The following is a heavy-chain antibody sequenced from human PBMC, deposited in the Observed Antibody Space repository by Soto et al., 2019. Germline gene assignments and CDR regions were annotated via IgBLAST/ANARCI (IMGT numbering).Heavy chain of an antibody. CDR2: FHAGNGNA. V-gene: IGHV1-3*01. CDR3: ASDSFKVPPCVRDS. J-gene: IGHJ5*01. CDR1: GYSFMTYA. Sequence: QVQLMQSGAEVKKPGASGKVSCKTSGYSFMTYAIHWVRQAPGQSLEWMGLFHAGNGNAKYSQNFQGRVTITRDTSTNTAYMELSILRSWDTGLYYCASDSFKVPPCVRDSWGQGTLGTGSS.